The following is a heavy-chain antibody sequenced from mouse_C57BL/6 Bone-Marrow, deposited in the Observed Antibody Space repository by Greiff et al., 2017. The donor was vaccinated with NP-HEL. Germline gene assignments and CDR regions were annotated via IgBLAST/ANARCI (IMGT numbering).Heavy chain of an antibody. Sequence: VQLQQSGAELVRPGASVKLSCTASGFNIKDDYMHWVKQGPEQGLEWIGWIDPENGDTEYASKFQGKATITADTSSNTAYLQLSSLTSEDTAVYYCTTHGPLAYWGQGTLVTVSA. D-gene: IGHD1-1*02. CDR2: IDPENGDT. CDR1: GFNIKDDY. CDR3: TTHGPLAY. V-gene: IGHV14-4*01. J-gene: IGHJ3*01.